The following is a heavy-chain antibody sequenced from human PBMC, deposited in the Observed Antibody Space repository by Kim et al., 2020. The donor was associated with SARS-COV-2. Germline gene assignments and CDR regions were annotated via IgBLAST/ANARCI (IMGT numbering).Heavy chain of an antibody. J-gene: IGHJ3*02. CDR2: ISSNGGST. CDR3: VKPSLHCSSTSCHRGAFDI. D-gene: IGHD2-2*02. CDR1: GFTFSSYA. Sequence: GGSLRLSCSASGFTFSSYAMHWVRQAPGKGLEYVSAISSNGGSTYYADSVKGRFTISRDNSKNTLYLQMSSLRAEDTAVYYCVKPSLHCSSTSCHRGAFDIWGQGTMVTVSS. V-gene: IGHV3-64D*06.